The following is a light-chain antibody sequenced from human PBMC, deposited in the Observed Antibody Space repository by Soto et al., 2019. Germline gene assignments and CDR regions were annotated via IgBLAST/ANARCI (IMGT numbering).Light chain of an antibody. J-gene: IGKJ5*01. V-gene: IGKV1-33*01. Sequence: DIQMTQSPPSLSVSVGDRVTITCQASQDISNYLHWFQQKPGKAPQLLIFDVSNLQTGVPSRFSGGGSGTDFALTISSLEPEDIATYYCQQYDSLPLTFGHGTRLEI. CDR3: QQYDSLPLT. CDR1: QDISNY. CDR2: DVS.